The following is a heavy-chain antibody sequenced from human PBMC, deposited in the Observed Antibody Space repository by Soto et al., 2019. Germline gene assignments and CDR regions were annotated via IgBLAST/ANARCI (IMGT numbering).Heavy chain of an antibody. Sequence: GGSLRLSCAASGFTFSSYWMSWVRQAPGKGLEWVANIKQDGSEKYYVDSVKGRFTISRDNAKNSLYLQMNSLRAEDTAVYYCAREAGGEWLLYRSAFDIWGQGTMVTVSS. CDR2: IKQDGSEK. CDR1: GFTFSSYW. V-gene: IGHV3-7*01. D-gene: IGHD3-3*01. J-gene: IGHJ3*02. CDR3: AREAGGEWLLYRSAFDI.